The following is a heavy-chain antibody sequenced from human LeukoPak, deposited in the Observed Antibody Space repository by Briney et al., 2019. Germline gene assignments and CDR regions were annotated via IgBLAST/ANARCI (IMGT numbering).Heavy chain of an antibody. CDR1: GFTFSSYS. V-gene: IGHV3-21*01. CDR2: FSSSSSYI. D-gene: IGHD5-18*01. J-gene: IGHJ4*02. Sequence: GGSLRLSCAASGFTFSSYSMNWVRQAPGKGLEWVSSFSSSSSYIYYADSVKGRFTISRDNAKNSLYLQMNSLRAEDTAVYYCARGENNYGYYYFDYWGQGTLVTVSS. CDR3: ARGENNYGYYYFDY.